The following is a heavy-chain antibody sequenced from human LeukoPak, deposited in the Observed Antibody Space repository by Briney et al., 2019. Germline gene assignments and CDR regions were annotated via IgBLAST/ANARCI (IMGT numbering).Heavy chain of an antibody. V-gene: IGHV3-23*01. CDR1: GFTFSSYA. CDR2: ISGSGGST. J-gene: IGHJ4*02. D-gene: IGHD2-2*02. Sequence: GGSLRLSCAASGFTFSSYAMSWVRQAPGKGLEWVSTISGSGGSTYYADSVERLFTISRDNYKNTLSLQMNSLSAEDTAVYHCAKDFPLLLYPGYYFDYWGQGSLVTVS. CDR3: AKDFPLLLYPGYYFDY.